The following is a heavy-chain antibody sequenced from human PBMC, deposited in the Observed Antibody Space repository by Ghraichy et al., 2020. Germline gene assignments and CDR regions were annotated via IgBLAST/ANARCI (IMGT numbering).Heavy chain of an antibody. CDR2: INHSGST. D-gene: IGHD2-2*01. CDR1: GGSFSGYY. Sequence: GSLRLSCAVYGGSFSGYYWSWIRQPPGKGLEWIGEINHSGSTNYNPSLKSRVTISVDTSKTQFSLKLSSVTAADTAVYYCASPLPLSSSTSMRDYWGQGTLVTVSS. J-gene: IGHJ4*02. CDR3: ASPLPLSSSTSMRDY. V-gene: IGHV4-34*01.